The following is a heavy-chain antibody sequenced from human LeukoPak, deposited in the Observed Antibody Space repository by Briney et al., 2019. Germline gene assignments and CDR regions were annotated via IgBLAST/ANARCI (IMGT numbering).Heavy chain of an antibody. J-gene: IGHJ3*02. D-gene: IGHD6-13*01. CDR3: AREISLAAAGTLDAFDI. CDR2: INPNSGGT. Sequence: ASVKVSCKASGYTFTGYYMHWVRQAPGQGREWMGWINPNSGGTNYAQKFQGRVTMIRDTSISTAYMELSRLRSDDTAVYYCAREISLAAAGTLDAFDIWGQGTMVTVSS. V-gene: IGHV1-2*02. CDR1: GYTFTGYY.